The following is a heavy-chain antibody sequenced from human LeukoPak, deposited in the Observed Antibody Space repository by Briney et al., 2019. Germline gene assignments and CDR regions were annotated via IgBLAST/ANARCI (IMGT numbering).Heavy chain of an antibody. CDR3: ARDRGNQRGYYYYYMDV. CDR1: GFTFSSYE. Sequence: GGSLRLSCAASGFTFSSYEMNWVRQAPGKGLEWVSYISSSGSTIYYADSVKGRFTISRDNAKNSLYLQMNSLRAEDAAVYYCARDRGNQRGYYYYYMDVWGKGTTVTVSS. V-gene: IGHV3-48*03. CDR2: ISSSGSTI. J-gene: IGHJ6*03. D-gene: IGHD1-14*01.